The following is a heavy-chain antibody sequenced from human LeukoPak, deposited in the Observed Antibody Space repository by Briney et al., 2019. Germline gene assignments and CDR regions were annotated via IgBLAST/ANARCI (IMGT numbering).Heavy chain of an antibody. CDR2: FSIRNGSI. V-gene: IGHV3-21*01. CDR1: GFTFSSYA. Sequence: NPGGSLRLSCAASGFTFSSYAMNWVRQAPGKGLEWVSLFSIRNGSIYYADSVKGRFTISRDDAKNSVYLQMSGLTVDDTAVYYCTRGSNSDSWGQGTQVTVSS. J-gene: IGHJ4*02. D-gene: IGHD4-11*01. CDR3: TRGSNSDS.